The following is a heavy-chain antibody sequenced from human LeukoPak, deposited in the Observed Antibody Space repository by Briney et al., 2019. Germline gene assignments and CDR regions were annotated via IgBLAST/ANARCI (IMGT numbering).Heavy chain of an antibody. CDR3: ARELGRGYASALDAFDI. J-gene: IGHJ3*02. CDR1: GFTFSSDS. V-gene: IGHV3-21*01. D-gene: IGHD6-19*01. CDR2: ISTISSDI. Sequence: GGSLRLSCEASGFTFSSDSMNWVRQAPGKGLEWVSSISTISSDIHYADSVKGRFTISRDNAKNSLFLQMNSLRAEDTALYYCARELGRGYASALDAFDIWGQGTMVTVSS.